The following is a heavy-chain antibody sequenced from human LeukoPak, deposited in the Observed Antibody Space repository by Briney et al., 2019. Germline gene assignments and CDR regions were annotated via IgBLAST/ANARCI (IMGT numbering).Heavy chain of an antibody. J-gene: IGHJ3*02. CDR2: MSNSGENT. CDR3: ARPPWGSYDSSGHDAFDI. V-gene: IGHV3-33*05. D-gene: IGHD3-22*01. CDR1: GFTFSSYS. Sequence: PGRSLRLSCAASGFTFSSYSMQWVRQTPGKGLEWVGIMSNSGENTFYGEAVKGRFTISRDNSQNTLYLQMNSLRAEDTAVYYCARPPWGSYDSSGHDAFDIWGQGTMVTVSS.